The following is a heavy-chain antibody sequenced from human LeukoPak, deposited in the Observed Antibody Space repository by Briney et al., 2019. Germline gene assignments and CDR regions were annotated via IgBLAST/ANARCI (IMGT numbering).Heavy chain of an antibody. CDR1: GFTFSNAW. CDR2: IKSKADGGTT. Sequence: GGSLRLSCAASGFTFSNAWMSWVRQAPGKGLEWVGRIKSKADGGTTDYAAPVKGRFTISRDDSKNTLYLQMNSLKTEDTAVYYCTTAKYSGYDYVSGYYYYYMDVWGKGTTVTVSS. CDR3: TTAKYSGYDYVSGYYYYYMDV. J-gene: IGHJ6*03. D-gene: IGHD5-12*01. V-gene: IGHV3-15*01.